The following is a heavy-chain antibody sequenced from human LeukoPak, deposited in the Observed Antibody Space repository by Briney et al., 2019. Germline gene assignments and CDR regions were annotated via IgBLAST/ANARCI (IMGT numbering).Heavy chain of an antibody. CDR3: ARDGVGAGKTFDY. CDR1: GYTFTVYY. V-gene: IGHV1-2*02. Sequence: GASVKVSGKTSGYTFTVYYIHWVRQAPGQGLEWMGWINPKSGGTNYAQKFQGRVTITRDTSISTVYMELSRLRSDDTAVYYCARDGVGAGKTFDYWGQGTQVTVSS. CDR2: INPKSGGT. D-gene: IGHD3-16*01. J-gene: IGHJ4*02.